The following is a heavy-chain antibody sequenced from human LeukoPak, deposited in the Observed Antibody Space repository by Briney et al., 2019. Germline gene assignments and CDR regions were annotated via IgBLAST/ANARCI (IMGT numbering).Heavy chain of an antibody. CDR1: GYTFTSYY. J-gene: IGHJ1*01. Sequence: ASVKVSCKASGYTFTSYYMHWVRQAPGQGLEWMGIINPSGGSTSYAQKSQGRVTMTRDTSTSTVYMELSSLRSEDTAVYYCASHSSGWYRLQHWGQGTLVTVSS. V-gene: IGHV1-46*01. D-gene: IGHD6-19*01. CDR3: ASHSSGWYRLQH. CDR2: INPSGGST.